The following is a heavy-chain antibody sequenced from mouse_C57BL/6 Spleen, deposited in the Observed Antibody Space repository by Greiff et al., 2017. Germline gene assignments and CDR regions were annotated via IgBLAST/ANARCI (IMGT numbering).Heavy chain of an antibody. CDR2: IDPSDSYT. CDR3: ARGDSRFDY. V-gene: IGHV1-50*01. J-gene: IGHJ2*01. CDR1: GYTFTSYW. Sequence: QVQLQQPGAELVKPGASVKLSCKASGYTFTSYWMQWVKQRPGQGLEWIGEIDPSDSYTHYNQKFKGKATLTVDTSSSTAYMQLSSLTSEYAAVYYCARGDSRFDYWGQGTTLTVSS.